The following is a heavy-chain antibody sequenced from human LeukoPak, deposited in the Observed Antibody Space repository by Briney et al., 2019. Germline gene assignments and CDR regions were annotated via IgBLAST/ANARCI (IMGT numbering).Heavy chain of an antibody. CDR3: ARDIGVGTTAYDY. CDR1: GGTFSSYA. D-gene: IGHD1-26*01. CDR2: IIPIFGTA. V-gene: IGHV1-69*06. J-gene: IGHJ4*02. Sequence: ASVKVSCKASGGTFSSYAISWVRQAPGQGLEWMGRIIPIFGTANYAQKFQSRVTITADKSTSTAYMELSSLRSEDTAVYYCARDIGVGTTAYDYWGQGTLVTVSS.